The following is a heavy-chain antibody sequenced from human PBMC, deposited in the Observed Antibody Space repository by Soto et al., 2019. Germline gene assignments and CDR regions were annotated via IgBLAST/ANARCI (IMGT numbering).Heavy chain of an antibody. V-gene: IGHV4-31*03. CDR3: ARDILLWFGELPPRAHDAFDI. CDR1: GGSISSGGYF. D-gene: IGHD3-10*01. J-gene: IGHJ3*02. CDR2: INYSGST. Sequence: QVQLQESGPGLVKPSQTLSLTCTVSGGSISSGGYFWSLIRQHPGQGLEWIGDINYSGSTYSNPSLKSRVTISVDTSKNQFSLKLSSVTAADTAVYYCARDILLWFGELPPRAHDAFDIWGQGTMVTVSS.